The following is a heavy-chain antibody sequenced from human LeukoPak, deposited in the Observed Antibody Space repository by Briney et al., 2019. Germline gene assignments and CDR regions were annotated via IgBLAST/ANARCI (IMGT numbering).Heavy chain of an antibody. Sequence: GGSLRLSCEASGFTFSSYWMHWVRQIPGKGLMWVSRIESNGLTLYADSVRDRFTISRDNGKNTVYLQMNSLRVDDTAIYYCAKAATYFYGSVTYDWFESWGQGTLVTVSS. V-gene: IGHV3-74*01. J-gene: IGHJ5*01. D-gene: IGHD3-10*01. CDR3: AKAATYFYGSVTYDWFES. CDR1: GFTFSSYW. CDR2: IESNGLT.